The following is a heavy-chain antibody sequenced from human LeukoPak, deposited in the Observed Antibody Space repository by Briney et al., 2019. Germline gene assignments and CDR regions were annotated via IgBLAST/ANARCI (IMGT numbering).Heavy chain of an antibody. Sequence: GESLKISCKGSGYSFTNYWIGWVRQMPGKGLEWMGIIYPGDSDTKYSPSFQGQVTISVDKSISTAYLQWSSLKASDTAIYYCARSYLNYYYGSGSYPNYYMDVWGKGTTVTVSS. CDR3: ARSYLNYYYGSGSYPNYYMDV. V-gene: IGHV5-51*01. CDR1: GYSFTNYW. J-gene: IGHJ6*03. D-gene: IGHD3-10*01. CDR2: IYPGDSDT.